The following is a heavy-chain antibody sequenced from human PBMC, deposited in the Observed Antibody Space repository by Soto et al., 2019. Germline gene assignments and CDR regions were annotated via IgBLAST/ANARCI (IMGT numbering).Heavy chain of an antibody. CDR1: GYTFTSYA. D-gene: IGHD2-15*01. J-gene: IGHJ5*02. V-gene: IGHV1-3*01. CDR3: ASAPLVDIVVVVPGGFDP. Sequence: ASVKVSCKASGYTFTSYAMHWVRQAPGQRLEWMGWINAGNGNTKYSQKFQGRVTITRDTSASTAYMELSSLRSEDTAVYYCASAPLVDIVVVVPGGFDPWGQGTLDTVSS. CDR2: INAGNGNT.